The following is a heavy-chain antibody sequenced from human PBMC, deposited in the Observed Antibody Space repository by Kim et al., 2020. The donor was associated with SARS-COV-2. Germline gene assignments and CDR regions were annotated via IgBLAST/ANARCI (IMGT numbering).Heavy chain of an antibody. CDR2: IKQDGNQK. CDR3: ARDGDLYSSGKDAFDI. CDR1: GFTFSSYW. Sequence: GGSLRLSCAASGFTFSSYWMTWVRQAPGKGLEWVANIKQDGNQKYYVDSVKGRFTISRDNAKNSLYLQMNSLRAEDTAVYYCARDGDLYSSGKDAFDIWDQGTMVTVFS. D-gene: IGHD6-19*01. J-gene: IGHJ3*02. V-gene: IGHV3-7*01.